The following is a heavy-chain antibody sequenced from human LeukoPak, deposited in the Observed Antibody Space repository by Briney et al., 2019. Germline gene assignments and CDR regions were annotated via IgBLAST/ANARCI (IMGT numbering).Heavy chain of an antibody. J-gene: IGHJ4*02. CDR1: GGTFSSYA. Sequence: VASVKVSCKASGGTFSSYAISWVRQDPGQGLEWMGRIIPILGIANYAQKFQGRVTITADKSTSTAYMELSSLRSEDTAVYYCARFLGYFDYWGQGTLVTVSS. D-gene: IGHD7-27*01. CDR3: ARFLGYFDY. CDR2: IIPILGIA. V-gene: IGHV1-69*04.